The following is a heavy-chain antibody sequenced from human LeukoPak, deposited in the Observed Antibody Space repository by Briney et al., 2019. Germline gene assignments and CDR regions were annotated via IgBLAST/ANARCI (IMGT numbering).Heavy chain of an antibody. D-gene: IGHD1-1*01. Sequence: GGSLRLSCAASGFTVSSNHMSWVRQAPGKGLEWVSVIYSGGSTDYADSVKGRFTISRDNLKNTLHLQMNSLRAEDTAVYYCARGPAGYNWGQGTLVTFSS. CDR3: ARGPAGYN. V-gene: IGHV3-53*01. CDR1: GFTVSSNH. CDR2: IYSGGST. J-gene: IGHJ4*02.